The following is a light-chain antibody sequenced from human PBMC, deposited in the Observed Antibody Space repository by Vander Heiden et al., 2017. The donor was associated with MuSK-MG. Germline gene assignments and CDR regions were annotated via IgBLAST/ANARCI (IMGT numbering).Light chain of an antibody. CDR2: AAS. CDR3: QQSYSTHVT. V-gene: IGKV1-39*01. J-gene: IGKJ4*01. CDR1: QSISSY. Sequence: DIQMTQSPSSLSASVGDRVTITCRASQSISSYLNWYQQKPGKAPKLLIYAASSLQSGVPSRFSGSGSGTDFTLTISRLQPEDFATYYCQQSYSTHVTFGGGTKVEIK.